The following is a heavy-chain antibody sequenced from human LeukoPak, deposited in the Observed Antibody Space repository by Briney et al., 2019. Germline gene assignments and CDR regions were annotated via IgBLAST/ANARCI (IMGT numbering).Heavy chain of an antibody. Sequence: GGSLRLSCAASGFTFSSYWMHWVRQAPGKGLVWVSRINTDGSGISYADSVKGRFTISRDNAKNTLYLQMNSLRAEDTAVYYCARDLPSYDSTVKPYDYSGHGTLVTAS. CDR2: INTDGSGI. D-gene: IGHD3-22*01. CDR3: ARDLPSYDSTVKPYDY. J-gene: IGHJ4*01. CDR1: GFTFSSYW. V-gene: IGHV3-74*01.